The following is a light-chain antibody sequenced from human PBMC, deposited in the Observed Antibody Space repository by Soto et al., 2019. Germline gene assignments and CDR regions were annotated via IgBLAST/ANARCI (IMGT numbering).Light chain of an antibody. CDR1: SSNIGSHT. CDR2: NNN. Sequence: QSVLTQPPSASGTPGQRVTISCSGSSSNIGSHTVNWYQQVPGTAPKLLIYNNNQRPSGVPDRFSGSKSGTSASLAISGLQSEDEADYYCAAWHDSLNGPVFGVGTQLTVL. J-gene: IGLJ7*01. CDR3: AAWHDSLNGPV. V-gene: IGLV1-44*01.